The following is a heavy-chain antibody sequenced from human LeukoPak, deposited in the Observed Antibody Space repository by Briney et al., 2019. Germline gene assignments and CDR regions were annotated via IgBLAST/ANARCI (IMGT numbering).Heavy chain of an antibody. Sequence: PSETLTLTCAVYGGSFSGYYWSWIRQPPGKGLEWIGEINHSGSTNYNPSLKSRVTMSVDTSKNQFSLNLSSVTAADTAVYYCARPPRWLPNSPPDYWGQGTLVTVSS. CDR1: GGSFSGYY. J-gene: IGHJ4*02. CDR3: ARPPRWLPNSPPDY. D-gene: IGHD5-24*01. CDR2: INHSGST. V-gene: IGHV4-34*01.